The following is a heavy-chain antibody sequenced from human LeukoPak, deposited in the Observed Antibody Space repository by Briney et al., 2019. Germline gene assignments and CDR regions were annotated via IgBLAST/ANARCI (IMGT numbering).Heavy chain of an antibody. CDR2: ISGIGGST. CDR3: AKEVDYYGSGSYLDY. D-gene: IGHD3-10*01. V-gene: IGHV3-23*01. J-gene: IGHJ4*02. Sequence: GGSLRLSCAASGSTFSSYAMSWVRQAPGKGLEWVSAISGIGGSTYYADSVKGRFTISRDNSKNTLYLKMNSLRAGDTAVYYCAKEVDYYGSGSYLDYWGQGTLVTVSS. CDR1: GSTFSSYA.